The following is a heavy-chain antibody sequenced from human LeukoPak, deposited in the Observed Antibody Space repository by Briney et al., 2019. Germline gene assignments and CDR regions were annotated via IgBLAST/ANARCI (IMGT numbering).Heavy chain of an antibody. CDR2: IWDDGSNR. J-gene: IGHJ4*02. CDR3: VRNPKDSDERSGYYYV. Sequence: PGRSLRLSCAASGFTFRSYGMHWVRQAPGKGLEWVAVIWDDGSNREYGDSVKGRFTISRDNSKNTLYLQMNSLRAEDTAVYYCVRNPKDSDERSGYYYVWGQGTLVTVSS. CDR1: GFTFRSYG. V-gene: IGHV3-33*01. D-gene: IGHD3-22*01.